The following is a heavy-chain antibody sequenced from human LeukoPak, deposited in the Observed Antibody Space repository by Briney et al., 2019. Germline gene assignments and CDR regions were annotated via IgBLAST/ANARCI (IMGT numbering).Heavy chain of an antibody. CDR2: IYYSGST. CDR1: GGSMSSYY. Sequence: PSETLSLTCTVSGGSMSSYYWSWIRQPPGKGVEWIGSIYYSGSTNYNPSLKSRATISVDTSKNQFSLKLTSVTAADTAVYYCARDRWRLQPVYWGQGILVTVSS. V-gene: IGHV4-59*01. CDR3: ARDRWRLQPVY. D-gene: IGHD5-24*01. J-gene: IGHJ4*02.